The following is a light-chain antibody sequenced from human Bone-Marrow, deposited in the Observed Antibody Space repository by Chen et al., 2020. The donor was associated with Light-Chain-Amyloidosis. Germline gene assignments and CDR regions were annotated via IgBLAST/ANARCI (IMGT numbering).Light chain of an antibody. CDR3: QQSYRTPSWT. Sequence: DIEMTQSPSSLAASVGDTVTITCRASENIINYLNWYQQRPGRAPKLLIYGASTLQSGVPSRFSGSGSETDVTLTISSLQPEDFATYFCQQSYRTPSWTFGQGTKVE. CDR2: GAS. V-gene: IGKV1-39*01. J-gene: IGKJ1*01. CDR1: ENIINY.